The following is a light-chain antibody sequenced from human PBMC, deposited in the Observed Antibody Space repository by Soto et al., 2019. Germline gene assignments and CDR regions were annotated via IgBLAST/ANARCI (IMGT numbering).Light chain of an antibody. CDR3: QQYGLPPPS. CDR1: QSVYNNY. V-gene: IGKV3-20*01. Sequence: EIVLTQSPGTLSLSPGERATLSCRASQSVYNNYLAWYQQKPGQTPRLLVNGASNRATGIPDRFSGGGSWTDFTLTISSLEPEDFAVYYCQQYGLPPPSFGQGTRVEIK. CDR2: GAS. J-gene: IGKJ2*01.